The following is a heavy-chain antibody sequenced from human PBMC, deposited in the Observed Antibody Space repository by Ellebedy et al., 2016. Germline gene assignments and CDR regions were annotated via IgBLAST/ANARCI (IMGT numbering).Heavy chain of an antibody. D-gene: IGHD3-10*01. CDR2: ISAYNGNT. V-gene: IGHV1-18*04. J-gene: IGHJ6*02. CDR1: GYTFTSYY. CDR3: ARLYYGSGSPASDYYYGMDV. Sequence: ASVKVSCKASGYTFTSYYMHWVRQAPGQGLEWMGWISAYNGNTNYAQKLQGRVTMTTDTSTSTAYMELRSLRSDDTAVYYCARLYYGSGSPASDYYYGMDVWGQGTTVTVSS.